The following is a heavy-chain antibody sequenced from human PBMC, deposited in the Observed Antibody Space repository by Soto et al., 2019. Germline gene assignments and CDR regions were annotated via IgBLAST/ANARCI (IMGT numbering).Heavy chain of an antibody. CDR2: FYYSGST. CDR3: ARGPYSGSYYY. D-gene: IGHD1-26*01. V-gene: IGHV4-39*01. CDR1: GGSINSGSYN. J-gene: IGHJ4*02. Sequence: QLQLQESGPGLVKPSETLSLTCTVSGGSINSGSYNWGWVRQPPGKGLEWIGSFYYSGSTHYNPSLKSRVTISVDTSNNQFSLQLSSVTAADTAVYYCARGPYSGSYYYWGQGTLVTVSS.